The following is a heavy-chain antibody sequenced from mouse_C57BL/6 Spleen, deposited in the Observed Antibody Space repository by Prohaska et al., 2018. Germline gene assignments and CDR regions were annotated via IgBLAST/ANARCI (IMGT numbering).Heavy chain of an antibody. CDR3: ASGGSSYDY. J-gene: IGHJ2*01. V-gene: IGHV1-69*01. D-gene: IGHD1-1*01. CDR2: IDPSDSYT. CDR1: GYTFTSYW. Sequence: QVQLQQPGAELVMPGASVKLSCKASGYTFTSYWMHWVKQRPGQGLEWIGEIDPSDSYTNYNQKFKGKATLTVDKSSSTAYMQLSSLTSEDSAVYYCASGGSSYDYWGQGTTLTVSS.